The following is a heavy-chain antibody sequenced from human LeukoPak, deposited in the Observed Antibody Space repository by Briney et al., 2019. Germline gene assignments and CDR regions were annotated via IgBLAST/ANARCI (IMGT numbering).Heavy chain of an antibody. CDR1: GFTFSSYA. D-gene: IGHD2-15*01. V-gene: IGHV3-23*01. Sequence: GGSLRLSCAASGFTFSSYAMSWVRQAPGKGLEWVSAISGSGGSTYYADSVKGRFTISRDNAKNSLYLQMNSLRAEDTAVYYCARDIVVVVAAIDYWDQGTLVTVSS. CDR3: ARDIVVVVAAIDY. CDR2: ISGSGGST. J-gene: IGHJ4*02.